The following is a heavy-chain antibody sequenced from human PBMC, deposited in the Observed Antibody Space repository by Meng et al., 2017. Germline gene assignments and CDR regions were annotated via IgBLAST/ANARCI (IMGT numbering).Heavy chain of an antibody. CDR3: SRQTESTHDY. V-gene: IGHV3-73*01. Sequence: GESLKISCTASGFTFSDSHIHWVRQASGKGLEWIGHIRSKAGNYATEYAASVRGRFTISRDDSESTAFLQMNSLKTEDTAVYYCSRQTESTHDYWGQGTLVPSPQ. CDR2: IRSKAGNYAT. CDR1: GFTFSDSH. J-gene: IGHJ4*02.